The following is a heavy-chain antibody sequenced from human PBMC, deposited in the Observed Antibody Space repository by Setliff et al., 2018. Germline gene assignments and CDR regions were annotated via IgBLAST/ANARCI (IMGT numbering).Heavy chain of an antibody. CDR3: ARAVDGYGDLYYFDC. CDR2: INWSGGSR. V-gene: IGHV3-20*04. D-gene: IGHD4-17*01. Sequence: GESLRLSCGTSGFTFDVSGMSWVRQAPAKGLEWVSCINWSGGSRAYADSVKGRFTISRDNAKNSMYLEMNSLRAEDTAFYYCARAVDGYGDLYYFDCWGQGTLVTVSS. CDR1: GFTFDVSG. J-gene: IGHJ4*02.